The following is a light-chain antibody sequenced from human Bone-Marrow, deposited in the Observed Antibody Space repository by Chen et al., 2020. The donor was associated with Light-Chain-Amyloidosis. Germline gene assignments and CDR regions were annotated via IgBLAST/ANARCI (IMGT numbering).Light chain of an antibody. Sequence: DTVMTQSPDSLAVSLSERATINCKSSQSVLYSSNNRNYLAWYQQKPGQPPKLLVYWASTRQSGVPARFSGSGSGTDFTLTISSLQAEDVAVYYCHQYYDTPWTFGQGTKVEIK. CDR2: WAS. J-gene: IGKJ1*01. CDR1: QSVLYSSNNRNY. CDR3: HQYYDTPWT. V-gene: IGKV4-1*01.